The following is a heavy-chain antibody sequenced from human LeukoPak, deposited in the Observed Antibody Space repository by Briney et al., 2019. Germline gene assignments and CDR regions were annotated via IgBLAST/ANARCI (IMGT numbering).Heavy chain of an antibody. J-gene: IGHJ3*02. CDR3: ARADARGYSSSYDAFDI. CDR1: GFTLSSYA. D-gene: IGHD6-19*01. V-gene: IGHV3-64*01. CDR2: ISSNGGST. Sequence: PGGSLRLSCAASGFTLSSYAMHWVRQAPGKGLEYVSAISSNGGSTYYANSVKGRFTISRDNSKNTLYLQMGSLRAEDMAVYYCARADARGYSSSYDAFDIWGQGTMVTVSS.